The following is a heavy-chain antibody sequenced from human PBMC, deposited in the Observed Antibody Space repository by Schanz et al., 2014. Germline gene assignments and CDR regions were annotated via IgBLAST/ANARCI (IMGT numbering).Heavy chain of an antibody. V-gene: IGHV3-73*01. CDR2: ISSRAKSDAT. CDR3: TTVDCSSPGCPP. CDR1: GFTLSGSA. J-gene: IGHJ5*02. D-gene: IGHD2-15*01. Sequence: EVQLVESGGDLVQPGGSLKLSCVASGFTLSGSAVHWVRQASGKGMEWVGRISSRAKSDATAYIESVKGRFSISRDDSKTTLFLQINSLKTDDTAVYYCTTVDCSSPGCPPWGQGPLVTVSS.